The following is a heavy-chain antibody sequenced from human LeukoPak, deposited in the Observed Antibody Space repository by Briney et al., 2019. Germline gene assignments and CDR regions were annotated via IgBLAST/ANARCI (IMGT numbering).Heavy chain of an antibody. D-gene: IGHD3-22*01. CDR1: GFTFSSYA. Sequence: GGSLRLSCAASGFTFSSYAMSWFRQAPGKGLEWVSAISGSGGSTYYADSVKGRFTISRDNSKNTLYLQMNSLRAEDTAVYYCAKEVRYYDSSGYADYWGQGTLVTVSS. CDR2: ISGSGGST. V-gene: IGHV3-23*01. CDR3: AKEVRYYDSSGYADY. J-gene: IGHJ4*02.